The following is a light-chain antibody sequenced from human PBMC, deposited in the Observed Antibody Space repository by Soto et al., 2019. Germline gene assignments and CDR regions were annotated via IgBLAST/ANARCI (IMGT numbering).Light chain of an antibody. Sequence: DIVVTQSPATLSASPGERVTLSCRASQFVSSRLAWYQQRPGQVPRLLIYDTSTRALGISGRFSGSGSGTEFTLTISSLQSEDFAVYYCQEYIQWPPGMFGPGTTVDSK. J-gene: IGKJ1*01. CDR3: QEYIQWPPGM. CDR1: QFVSSR. V-gene: IGKV3-15*01. CDR2: DTS.